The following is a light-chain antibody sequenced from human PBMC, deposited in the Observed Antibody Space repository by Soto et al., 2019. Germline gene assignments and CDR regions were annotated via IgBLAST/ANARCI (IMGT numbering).Light chain of an antibody. CDR1: HSNIGSNT. Sequence: QSVLTQPPSASGTPGQSVTISCSGRHSNIGSNTVNWYLQLPGSAPRLLIFGNTRRPSGVPARFSGSKSVTSASLAISGLQSEDEALYYCGTWDDSLSGWVFGGGTKLTVL. CDR2: GNT. J-gene: IGLJ3*02. V-gene: IGLV1-44*01. CDR3: GTWDDSLSGWV.